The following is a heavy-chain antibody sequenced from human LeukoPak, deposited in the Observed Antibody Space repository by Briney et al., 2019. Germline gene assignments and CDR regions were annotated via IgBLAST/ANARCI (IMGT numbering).Heavy chain of an antibody. CDR1: SHG. Sequence: SHGINWXGQAPXQXXXGXXXXXXXXVNTNYSQKLHGTVTMTTATSTSTAYMELRSLRSDDTAVYYCARFYCRGYTCYFRYGMDVWGQGTTVTVPS. CDR3: ARFYCRGYTCYFRYGMDV. V-gene: IGHV1-18*01. D-gene: IGHD2-15*01. CDR2: XXXXXVNT. J-gene: IGHJ6*02.